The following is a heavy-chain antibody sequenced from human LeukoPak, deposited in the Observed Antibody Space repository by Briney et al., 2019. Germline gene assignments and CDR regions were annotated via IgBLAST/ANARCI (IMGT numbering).Heavy chain of an antibody. V-gene: IGHV3-21*01. D-gene: IGHD1-14*01. Sequence: GGSLRLSCAASGFPFSSYSMNWVRQAPGKGLEWVSSISSSSSYIYYADSVKGRFTISRDNAKNSLYLQMNSLRAEDTAVYYCARTPGLVPAFDYWGQGALVTVSS. CDR2: ISSSSSYI. CDR1: GFPFSSYS. CDR3: ARTPGLVPAFDY. J-gene: IGHJ4*02.